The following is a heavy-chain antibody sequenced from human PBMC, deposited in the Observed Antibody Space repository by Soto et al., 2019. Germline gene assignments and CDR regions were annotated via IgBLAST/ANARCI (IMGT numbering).Heavy chain of an antibody. CDR2: ISGSGGST. J-gene: IGHJ6*03. V-gene: IGHV3-23*01. Sequence: EVQLLESGGGLVQPGGSLRLSCAASGFTFSSYAMSWVRQAPGKGLEWVSAISGSGGSTYYADSVKGRFTISRDNSKNTLYLQMNRLRAEDTAVYYCAKLEKQLVRPRGYYYYMDVWGKGTTVTVSS. D-gene: IGHD6-13*01. CDR3: AKLEKQLVRPRGYYYYMDV. CDR1: GFTFSSYA.